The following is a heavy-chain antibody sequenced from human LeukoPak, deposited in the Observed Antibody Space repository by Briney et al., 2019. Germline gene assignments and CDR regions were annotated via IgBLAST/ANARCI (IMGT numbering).Heavy chain of an antibody. CDR2: INPNSGGT. CDR1: GYTFTGYY. J-gene: IGHJ3*02. V-gene: IGHV1-2*02. Sequence: EASVKVSCKASGYTFTGYYMHWVRQAPGQGLEWMGWINPNSGGTNYAQKFQGRVTMTRDTSISTAYMELSRLRSDDTAVYYCARARVRATPSPDAFDIWGQGTMVTVSS. D-gene: IGHD1-26*01. CDR3: ARARVRATPSPDAFDI.